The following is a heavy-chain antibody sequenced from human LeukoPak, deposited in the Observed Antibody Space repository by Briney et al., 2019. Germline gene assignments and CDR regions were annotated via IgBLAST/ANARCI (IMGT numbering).Heavy chain of an antibody. V-gene: IGHV3-23*01. CDR3: AKWFGGGLELSFDY. D-gene: IGHD3-10*01. Sequence: GGSLRLSCAASGFTFSSYAMHWVRQAPGKGLEWVSAISGSGGSTYYADSVKGRFTISRDNSKNTLYLQMNSLRAEDTAVYYCAKWFGGGLELSFDYWGQGTLVTVSS. CDR1: GFTFSSYA. J-gene: IGHJ4*02. CDR2: ISGSGGST.